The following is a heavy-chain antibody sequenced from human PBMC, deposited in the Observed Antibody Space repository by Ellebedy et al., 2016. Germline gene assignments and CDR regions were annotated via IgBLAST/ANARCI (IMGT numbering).Heavy chain of an antibody. CDR1: GFSVSSNY. V-gene: IGHV3-66*01. CDR2: LYAGGTT. J-gene: IGHJ4*02. CDR3: ARGNEIPGPEPLDN. Sequence: GESLKISCVVSGFSVSSNYLSWVRQAPGKGLEWVSVLYAGGTTFYADSVKGRFTISRDNSKNTLYLQMNRLRAEDTAMYYCARGNEIPGPEPLDNWGQGTLVTVSS. D-gene: IGHD1-14*01.